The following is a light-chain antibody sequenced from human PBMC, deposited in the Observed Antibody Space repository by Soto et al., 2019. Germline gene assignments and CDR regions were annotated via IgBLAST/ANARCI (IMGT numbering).Light chain of an antibody. Sequence: QSALTQPASVSGSPGQSITISCTGTSSDVGSYNLVSWYKQHPGKAPKLMIYEVSKRLSGVSNLFSGSKFGNTASLTFSGLQAEDEADYYCCSYAGSSTYVFGTGTKVTVL. CDR3: CSYAGSSTYV. J-gene: IGLJ1*01. CDR2: EVS. V-gene: IGLV2-23*02. CDR1: SSDVGSYNL.